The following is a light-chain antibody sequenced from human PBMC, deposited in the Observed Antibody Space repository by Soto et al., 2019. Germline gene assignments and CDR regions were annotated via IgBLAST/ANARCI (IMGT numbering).Light chain of an antibody. CDR1: QSVGSY. Sequence: ILTQSPDTLSLSPGERASLSCRASQSVGSYLAWYQQKPGQIPRLLIYDASNRATGIPARFSGSGSGTDFTLTISSLEPEDFAVYYCQQRRNWPLTFGPGTKVDI. CDR2: DAS. V-gene: IGKV3-11*01. J-gene: IGKJ3*01. CDR3: QQRRNWPLT.